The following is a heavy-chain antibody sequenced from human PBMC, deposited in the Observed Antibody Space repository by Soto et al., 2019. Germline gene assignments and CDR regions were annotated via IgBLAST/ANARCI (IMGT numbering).Heavy chain of an antibody. V-gene: IGHV4-59*01. Sequence: SETLSLTCTVSGGSMSSYYWTWLRQSPGRGLEWIGYISYSGSTYYNPSLKSRVTISADTSKNQFSLRMNSMIAADTAVYYCARADPDASVGYWGQGTLVTVS. CDR2: ISYSGST. D-gene: IGHD2-15*01. CDR1: GGSMSSYY. CDR3: ARADPDASVGY. J-gene: IGHJ4*02.